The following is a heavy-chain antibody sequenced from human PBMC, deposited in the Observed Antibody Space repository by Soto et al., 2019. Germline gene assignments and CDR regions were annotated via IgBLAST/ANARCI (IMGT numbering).Heavy chain of an antibody. J-gene: IGHJ4*02. CDR3: ARARAGIVDYYDSRGYWSTDY. V-gene: IGHV4-4*02. CDR1: GGYISSSNW. CDR2: IYHSGST. D-gene: IGHD3-22*01. Sequence: SLTCAVSGGYISSSNWWSWVRQPPGKGLEWIGEIYHSGSTNYNPSLKSRVTISVDKSKNQFSLKLSSVTAADTAVYYCARARAGIVDYYDSRGYWSTDYWRQGTLGTVS.